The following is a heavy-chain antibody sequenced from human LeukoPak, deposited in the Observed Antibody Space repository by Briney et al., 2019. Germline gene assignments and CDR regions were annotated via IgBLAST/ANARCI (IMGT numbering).Heavy chain of an antibody. CDR2: ISAYNGNT. J-gene: IGHJ6*02. CDR3: ARDGGPGIWFGENYYYGMDV. V-gene: IGHV1-18*01. Sequence: GASVKVSCKASGYTFTSYDVNWVRQATGQGLEWMGWISAYNGNTNYARKLQGRVTMTTDTSTSTAYMELRSLRSDDTAVYYCARDGGPGIWFGENYYYGMDVWGQGTTVTVSS. D-gene: IGHD3-10*01. CDR1: GYTFTSYD.